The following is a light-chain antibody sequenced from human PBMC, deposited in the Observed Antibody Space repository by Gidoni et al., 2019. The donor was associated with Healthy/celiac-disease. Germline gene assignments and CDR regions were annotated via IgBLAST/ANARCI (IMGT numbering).Light chain of an antibody. CDR3: QQRSNWPPEDT. Sequence: EMVFTQSPATLSLSPGERATLSCRASQNVSTYLAWYQQQPGQDPRLLIYDASNRATGIPARFSGIGSGTDFTLTIRSLEPEDFAVYFCQQRSNWPPEDTFGPGTKVDIK. CDR1: QNVSTY. CDR2: DAS. J-gene: IGKJ3*01. V-gene: IGKV3-11*01.